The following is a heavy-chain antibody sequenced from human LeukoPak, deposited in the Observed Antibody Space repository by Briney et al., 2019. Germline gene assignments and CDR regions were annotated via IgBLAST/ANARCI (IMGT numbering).Heavy chain of an antibody. D-gene: IGHD4-17*01. Sequence: SETLSLTCTVSGGSISSSSYYWGWIRQPPGKGLEWIGSIYYSGSTYYNPSLKSRVTISVDTSKNQFSLKLSSVTAADTAVYYCARGGYGDYVSAFDIWGQGAMVTVSS. V-gene: IGHV4-39*07. J-gene: IGHJ3*02. CDR1: GGSISSSSYY. CDR2: IYYSGST. CDR3: ARGGYGDYVSAFDI.